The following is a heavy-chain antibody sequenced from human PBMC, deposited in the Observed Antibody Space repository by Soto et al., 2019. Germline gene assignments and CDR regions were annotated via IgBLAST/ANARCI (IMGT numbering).Heavy chain of an antibody. J-gene: IGHJ6*02. D-gene: IGHD5-12*01. CDR1: GYPFTSYA. V-gene: IGHV1-3*01. CDR2: INAGNGNT. Sequence: GXSVKVSCNASGYPFTSYAVHWVRQAPGQRLEWMGWINAGNGNTKYSQKFQGRVTITRDTSASTAYMELSSLRSEDTAVYYCARGLSGSFLMDVWGQGTTVTVPS. CDR3: ARGLSGSFLMDV.